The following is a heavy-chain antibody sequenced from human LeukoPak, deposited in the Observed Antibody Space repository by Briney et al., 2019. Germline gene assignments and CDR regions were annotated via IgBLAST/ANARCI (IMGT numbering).Heavy chain of an antibody. CDR2: ISWNSGSI. V-gene: IGHV3-9*01. CDR1: GFTFGDYA. Sequence: GGSLRLSCTASGFTFGDYAMHWVRQAPGKGLEWVSGISWNSGSIGYADSVKGRFTISRDNAKNSLYLQMNSLRAEDTAVYYCARHPYGVLGYWGQGTLVTVSS. J-gene: IGHJ4*02. D-gene: IGHD4-17*01. CDR3: ARHPYGVLGY.